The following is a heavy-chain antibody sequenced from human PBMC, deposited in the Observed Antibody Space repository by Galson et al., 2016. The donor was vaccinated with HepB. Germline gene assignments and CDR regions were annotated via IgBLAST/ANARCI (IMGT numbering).Heavy chain of an antibody. Sequence: SLRLSCAASGFTFSSYWMSWVRQAPGKGLEWLANIKQDGSEKYYVDSVRGRFTISRDNAMNSLYLHMSSLRAEDTALYYCRRTISATAGIDWGQGTLVTVSS. J-gene: IGHJ4*02. CDR2: IKQDGSEK. CDR3: RRTISATAGID. CDR1: GFTFSSYW. D-gene: IGHD6-13*01. V-gene: IGHV3-7*04.